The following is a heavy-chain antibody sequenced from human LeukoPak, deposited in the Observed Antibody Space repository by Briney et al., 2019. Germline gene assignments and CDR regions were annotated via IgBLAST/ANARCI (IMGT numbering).Heavy chain of an antibody. CDR1: GGSTSSSSYT. J-gene: IGHJ5*02. D-gene: IGHD6-19*01. Sequence: SETLSLTCTVSGGSTSSSSYTWGWIRQPPGKGLEWVGTIYYSGTTHYNPSLKSRVTISIDTSKNQFSLKLSSVTAADTAVYFCARRITVAGGWFDPWGQGTLVTVSS. CDR3: ARRITVAGGWFDP. CDR2: IYYSGTT. V-gene: IGHV4-39*01.